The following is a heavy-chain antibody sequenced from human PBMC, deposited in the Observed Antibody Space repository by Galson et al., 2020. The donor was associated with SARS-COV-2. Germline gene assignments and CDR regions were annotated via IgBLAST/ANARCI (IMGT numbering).Heavy chain of an antibody. Sequence: SETLSPTCTVSGGSISSGSYYWSWIRQPAGKGLEWIGRIYNSGNTNYNPSLWSQVTISVDTAKNQFSLKLRSVTAADTAVYYCARGNSPCVTIFGRVACPCGMDGWGQGTSVTVSS. J-gene: IGHJ6*02. CDR2: IYNSGNT. D-gene: IGHD3-3*01. CDR1: GGSISSGSYY. CDR3: ARGNSPCVTIFGRVACPCGMDG. V-gene: IGHV4-61*02.